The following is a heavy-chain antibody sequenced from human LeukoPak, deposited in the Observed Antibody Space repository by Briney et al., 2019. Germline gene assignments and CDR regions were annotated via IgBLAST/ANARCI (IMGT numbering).Heavy chain of an antibody. V-gene: IGHV3-64*01. CDR2: ISSNGRIT. Sequence: PGGSLRLSCAASGFSFGTYAMHWVRQAPGKGLEYVSAISSNGRITYYANSVEGRFTISRDNSKNILYLQMGSLRAEDTAVYYCARVSGWYWFDNWGQGTLVTVSS. D-gene: IGHD6-19*01. J-gene: IGHJ4*02. CDR1: GFSFGTYA. CDR3: ARVSGWYWFDN.